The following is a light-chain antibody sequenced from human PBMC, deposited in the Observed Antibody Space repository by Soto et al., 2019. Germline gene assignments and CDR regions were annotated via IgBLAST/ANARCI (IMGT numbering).Light chain of an antibody. CDR3: HQYGTLPLS. CDR2: GAP. J-gene: IGKJ4*01. Sequence: EILLTQSPGTLSLSPGDRATLSCRASQSLGSTFLAWYQQKSGQSPRLLIYGAPDRATDIPDRFSDSGSGADFTLTISRLEPEDFAVYFCHQYGTLPLSFGGGTRWIS. CDR1: QSLGSTF. V-gene: IGKV3-20*01.